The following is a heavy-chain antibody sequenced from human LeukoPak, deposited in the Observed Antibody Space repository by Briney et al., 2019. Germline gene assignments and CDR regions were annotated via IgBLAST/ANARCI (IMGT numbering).Heavy chain of an antibody. V-gene: IGHV3-30-3*01. D-gene: IGHD4-11*01. CDR1: GFTFSSYA. CDR3: ASLLPTVTPTWFAP. CDR2: ISYDGSNK. J-gene: IGHJ5*02. Sequence: GGSLRLSCAASGFTFSSYAMHWVRQAPGKGLEWVAVISYDGSNKYYADSVKGRFTISRDNSKNTLYLQMNSLRAEDTAVYYCASLLPTVTPTWFAPGGQGTLVTVSS.